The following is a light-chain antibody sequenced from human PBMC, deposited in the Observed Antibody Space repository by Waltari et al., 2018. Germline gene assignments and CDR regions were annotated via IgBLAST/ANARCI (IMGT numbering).Light chain of an antibody. Sequence: EIVMTQSPATLSLSPGETDTLSCRASQSVSSDLAWYQQKPGQAPRLLIFGASSRATGIRDRFSGSGSGTEFTLTISSLEPEDAAVYFCQQNTKWPLTFGGGTKVEIK. CDR2: GAS. CDR3: QQNTKWPLT. V-gene: IGKV3D-15*01. CDR1: QSVSSD. J-gene: IGKJ4*01.